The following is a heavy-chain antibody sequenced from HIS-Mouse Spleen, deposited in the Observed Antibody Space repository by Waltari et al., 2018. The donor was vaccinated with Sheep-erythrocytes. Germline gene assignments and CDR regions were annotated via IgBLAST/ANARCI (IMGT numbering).Heavy chain of an antibody. Sequence: QVQLQQWGAGLLKPSEPLSLPCAVYGWSFSGYYWSWIRQPPGKGLEWIGEINHSGSTNYNPSLKSRVTISVDTSKNQFSLKLSSVTAADTAVYYCALSVDLAGAFDIWGQGTMVTVSS. CDR2: INHSGST. D-gene: IGHD6-19*01. CDR3: ALSVDLAGAFDI. CDR1: GWSFSGYY. J-gene: IGHJ3*02. V-gene: IGHV4-34*01.